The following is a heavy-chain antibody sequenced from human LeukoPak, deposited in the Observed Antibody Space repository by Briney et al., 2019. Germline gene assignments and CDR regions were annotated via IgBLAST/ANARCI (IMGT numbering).Heavy chain of an antibody. CDR3: ARDLRVFYYDSSGSSLAY. D-gene: IGHD3-22*01. V-gene: IGHV4-38-2*02. Sequence: SETLSLTCTVSGYSISSGYYWGWIRQPPGKGLEWIGSIYHSGSTYYNPSLKSRVTISVDTSKNQFSLKLSSVTAADTAVYYCARDLRVFYYDSSGSSLAYWGQGTLVTVSS. J-gene: IGHJ4*02. CDR1: GYSISSGYY. CDR2: IYHSGST.